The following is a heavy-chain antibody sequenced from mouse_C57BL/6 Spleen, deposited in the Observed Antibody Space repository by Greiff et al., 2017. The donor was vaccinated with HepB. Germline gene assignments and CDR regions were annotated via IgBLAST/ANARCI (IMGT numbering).Heavy chain of an antibody. V-gene: IGHV1-19*01. J-gene: IGHJ4*01. CDR1: GYTFTDYY. D-gene: IGHD2-3*01. CDR3: AREGGLLKAMDY. Sequence: VQLQQSGPVLVKPGASVKMSCKASGYTFTDYYMNWVKQSHGKSLEWIGVINPYNGGTSYNQKFKGKATLTVDKSSSTAYMELNSLTSEDSAVYYCAREGGLLKAMDYWGQGTSVTVSS. CDR2: INPYNGGT.